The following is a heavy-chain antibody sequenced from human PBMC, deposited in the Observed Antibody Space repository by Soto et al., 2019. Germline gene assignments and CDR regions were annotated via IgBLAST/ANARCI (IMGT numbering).Heavy chain of an antibody. Sequence: EVQLLESGGGLVQPGESLRLSCAASGFTFSSYAMSWVRQAPGKGLEWVSVISGSDDSTYYADSGKGRFTISRDKSKNTLCLQMTSLRAEDTAVYYWAKRSSSSTFDYWGQGTLVTVSS. J-gene: IGHJ4*02. CDR3: AKRSSSSTFDY. CDR1: GFTFSSYA. CDR2: ISGSDDST. D-gene: IGHD6-6*01. V-gene: IGHV3-23*01.